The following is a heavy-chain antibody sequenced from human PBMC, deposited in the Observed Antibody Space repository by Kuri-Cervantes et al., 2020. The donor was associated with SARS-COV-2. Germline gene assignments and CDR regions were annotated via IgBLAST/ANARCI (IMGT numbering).Heavy chain of an antibody. CDR3: AKDIFWRRFLMTTVTRYGMDV. CDR2: LYSSGST. D-gene: IGHD4-17*01. CDR1: GFTVSSNY. J-gene: IGHJ6*02. Sequence: GGSLRLSCAASGFTVSSNYMSWVRQAPGKGLEWVSVLYSSGSTYNADSVKGRFTISRDNSKYTVYLQMNSLRAEDTAVYYCAKDIFWRRFLMTTVTRYGMDVWGQGTTVTVSS. V-gene: IGHV3-53*01.